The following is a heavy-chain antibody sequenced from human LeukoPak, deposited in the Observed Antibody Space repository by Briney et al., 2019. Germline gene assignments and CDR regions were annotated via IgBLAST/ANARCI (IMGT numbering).Heavy chain of an antibody. J-gene: IGHJ3*02. Sequence: APVKVSCKVSGYTLTELSMHWVRQAPGKGLEWMGGFDPEDGETIYAQKFQGRVTMTEDTSTDTAYMELSSLRSEDTAVYYCATYVDIVATTNTRSFDIWGQGTMVTVSS. V-gene: IGHV1-24*01. CDR1: GYTLTELS. D-gene: IGHD5-12*01. CDR3: ATYVDIVATTNTRSFDI. CDR2: FDPEDGET.